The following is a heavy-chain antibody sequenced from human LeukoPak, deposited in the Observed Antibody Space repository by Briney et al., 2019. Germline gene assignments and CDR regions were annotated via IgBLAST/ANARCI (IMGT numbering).Heavy chain of an antibody. V-gene: IGHV5-51*01. J-gene: IGHJ5*02. D-gene: IGHD1-1*01. CDR1: GYSFPSYW. CDR3: ARQFDYYNNWNIPQGWFDR. Sequence: KFGESLKISCKGSGYSFPSYWIAWVRQMPGKGLEWKGIISPGDSNIRYSPSFQGQVTISADKSVNTAYLQWSSLKASDTAIYYCARQFDYYNNWNIPQGWFDRWGQGTRVTVSS. CDR2: ISPGDSNI.